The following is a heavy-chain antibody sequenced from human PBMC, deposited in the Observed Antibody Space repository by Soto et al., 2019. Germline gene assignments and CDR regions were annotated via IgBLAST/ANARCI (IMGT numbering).Heavy chain of an antibody. Sequence: QVQLVQSGADVKKPGASVKVSCKASGYTFTSYDFNWVRQATGQGPEWLVWMNPVSGDTGYSQKFQGRVTITSDTSLSTAYMELSSLRSEDTAVYYCARAPRNWGFDFWGQGTQVTVSS. J-gene: IGHJ4*02. CDR2: MNPVSGDT. D-gene: IGHD7-27*01. CDR3: ARAPRNWGFDF. CDR1: GYTFTSYD. V-gene: IGHV1-8*01.